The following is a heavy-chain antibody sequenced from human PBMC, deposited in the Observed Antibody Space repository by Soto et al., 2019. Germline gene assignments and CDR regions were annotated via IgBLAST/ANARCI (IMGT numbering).Heavy chain of an antibody. J-gene: IGHJ6*02. CDR1: GDTFSSYS. Sequence: QVQLVQSGGEVKKPGSSVKVSCKASGDTFSSYSFSWVRQAPGQGLEWMGRIIPILDIANYAQKFQGRVTITADKSTSTAYMDLSSLRSEDTAVYFCAREGGDTVMVAYGLDVWGQGTTVTVSS. CDR3: AREGGDTVMVAYGLDV. V-gene: IGHV1-69*08. CDR2: IIPILDIA. D-gene: IGHD5-18*01.